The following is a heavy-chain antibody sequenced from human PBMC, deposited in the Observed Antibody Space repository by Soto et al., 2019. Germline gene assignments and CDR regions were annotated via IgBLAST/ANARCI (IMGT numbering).Heavy chain of an antibody. Sequence: PGGSLRLSCAASGVTFSSYGMHWVRQAPGKGLEWVAVISYDGSYKYYADSVKGRFTISRDNSKNTLYLQMNSLRAEDTAVYYCTKWNGGFYDWGQGTLVTVSS. D-gene: IGHD3-16*01. CDR3: TKWNGGFYD. CDR2: ISYDGSYK. J-gene: IGHJ4*02. CDR1: GVTFSSYG. V-gene: IGHV3-30*18.